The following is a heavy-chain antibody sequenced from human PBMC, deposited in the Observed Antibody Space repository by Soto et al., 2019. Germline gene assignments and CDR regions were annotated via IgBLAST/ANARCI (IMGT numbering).Heavy chain of an antibody. CDR3: IKSKHIYEQ. CDR1: XFAXXTXA. Sequence: EXQLVXSGGGLVQPGGXLXXXXAXXXFAXXTXAMHXXXXTXGKGPEWVSRIDSDGGATAYADSVRGRFSISRDXXXXXXYLQMNSLRADDTAVYYCIKSKHIYEQWGQGTLVTVXS. D-gene: IGHD3-16*01. V-gene: IGHV3-74*01. CDR2: IDSDGGAT. J-gene: IGHJ4*01.